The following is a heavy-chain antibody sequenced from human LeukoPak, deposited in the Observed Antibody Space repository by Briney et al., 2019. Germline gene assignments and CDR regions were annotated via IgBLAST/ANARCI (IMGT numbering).Heavy chain of an antibody. Sequence: PSETLSLTCTVSGGSISSGSYYWSWIRQPAGKGLEWIGRIYTSGSTNYNPSLESRVTISVDTSKNQFSLKLSSVTAADTAVYYCARQRGSWDYWGQGTLVTVSS. J-gene: IGHJ4*02. CDR2: IYTSGST. CDR3: ARQRGSWDY. CDR1: GGSISSGSYY. V-gene: IGHV4-61*02. D-gene: IGHD1-26*01.